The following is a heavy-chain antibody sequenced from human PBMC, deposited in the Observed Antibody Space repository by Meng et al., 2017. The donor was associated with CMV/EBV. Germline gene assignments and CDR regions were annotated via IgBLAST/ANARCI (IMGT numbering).Heavy chain of an antibody. J-gene: IGHJ4*02. D-gene: IGHD2-8*01. CDR2: IDTSGNTI. V-gene: IGHV3-48*03. Sequence: GESLKISCAASGFAFSSYEMRWVRQTPGKGLEWISYIDTSGNTIYYADSVKGRFTISRDNVKSSLYLLMESLRAEDTAVYYCARIFCTTTDCYYDYWGRGTLVTVSS. CDR3: ARIFCTTTDCYYDY. CDR1: GFAFSSYE.